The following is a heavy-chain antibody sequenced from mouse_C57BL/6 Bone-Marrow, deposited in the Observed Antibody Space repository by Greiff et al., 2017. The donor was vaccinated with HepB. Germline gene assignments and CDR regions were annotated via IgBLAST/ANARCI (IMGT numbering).Heavy chain of an antibody. J-gene: IGHJ3*01. CDR1: GFNIKDDY. D-gene: IGHD2-2*01. CDR3: TTGLRRRTWFAY. V-gene: IGHV14-4*01. CDR2: IDPENGDT. Sequence: VQLQQSGAELVRPGASVKLSCTASGFNIKDDYMHWVKQRPEQGLEWIGWIDPENGDTEYASKFKGKATITADTSSNKAYLQLSSLTSEDTAVYYCTTGLRRRTWFAYWGQGTLVTVSA.